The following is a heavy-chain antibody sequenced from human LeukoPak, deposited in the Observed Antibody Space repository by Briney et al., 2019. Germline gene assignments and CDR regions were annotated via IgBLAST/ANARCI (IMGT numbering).Heavy chain of an antibody. CDR2: INPSGGST. CDR1: GYTFTSYY. CDR3: ARGDLVDIVATTFDY. Sequence: ASVKVSCKASGYTFTSYYMHWVRQAPGQGLEWMGIINPSGGSTSYAQKFQGRVTMTRDTSTSTVYMELSSPRSEDTAVYYCARGDLVDIVATTFDYWGQGTLVTVSS. V-gene: IGHV1-46*01. D-gene: IGHD5-12*01. J-gene: IGHJ4*02.